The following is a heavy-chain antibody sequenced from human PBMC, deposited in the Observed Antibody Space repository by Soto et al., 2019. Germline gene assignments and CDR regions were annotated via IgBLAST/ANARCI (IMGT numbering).Heavy chain of an antibody. CDR1: GFTFSSYW. CDR2: INTDGSRT. Sequence: GGSLRLSCAASGFTFSSYWMHWVRQAPGKGLVWVSSINTDGSRTPYAGSVKGRFTIFRDNAKNTLYLQMNSLRAEDTAVYYCARDEGVVMVRGYDNWGQGTLVTVSS. V-gene: IGHV3-74*03. D-gene: IGHD3-10*01. CDR3: ARDEGVVMVRGYDN. J-gene: IGHJ4*02.